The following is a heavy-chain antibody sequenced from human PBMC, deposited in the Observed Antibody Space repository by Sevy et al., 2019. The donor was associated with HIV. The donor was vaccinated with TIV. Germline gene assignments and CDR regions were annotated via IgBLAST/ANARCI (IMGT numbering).Heavy chain of an antibody. CDR3: ARADLDSTTFFYYYGLDV. Sequence: ASVKVSCKASGYSLNSYDINWVRQATGQGLEWMGWMNPDRGRRGYAPKFQGRVTMTTNTSKGTAYMGLRGLRSDDSAVYYCARADLDSTTFFYYYGLDVWGQGTTVTVSS. J-gene: IGHJ6*02. CDR1: GYSLNSYD. V-gene: IGHV1-8*01. D-gene: IGHD2-2*01. CDR2: MNPDRGRR.